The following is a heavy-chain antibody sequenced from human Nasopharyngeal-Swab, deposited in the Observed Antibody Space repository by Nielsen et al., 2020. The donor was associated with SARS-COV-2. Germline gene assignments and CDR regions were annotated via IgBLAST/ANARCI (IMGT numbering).Heavy chain of an antibody. J-gene: IGHJ6*02. CDR3: ARHFRSRANRCMDV. CDR1: GGSTSSSSDY. Sequence: SETRSPTCTVSGGSTSSSSDYWGWIRQPPGKELEWIGSIYDSGSTYYNPSLKSRVTISVDTSKNQFSLKLSSVTAADTAVYYCARHFRSRANRCMDVWGQGTTVTVSS. CDR2: IYDSGST. D-gene: IGHD1-14*01. V-gene: IGHV4-39*01.